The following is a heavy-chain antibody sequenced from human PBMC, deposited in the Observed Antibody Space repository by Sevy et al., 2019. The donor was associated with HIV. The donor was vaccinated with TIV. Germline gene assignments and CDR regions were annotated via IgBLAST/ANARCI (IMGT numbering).Heavy chain of an antibody. CDR3: ARDGGSASYYGGKYNWLDP. Sequence: SETLSLTCTVSGGSISSGDYYWSWIRQHPGKGLEWIGYIHYSGSTYYNPSLKSRVIILVDTSTNQFSLKLSSVTAADPAVYCCARDGGSASYYGGKYNWLDPWGQGTLVTVSS. CDR2: IHYSGST. D-gene: IGHD3-10*01. V-gene: IGHV4-31*03. CDR1: GGSISSGDYY. J-gene: IGHJ5*02.